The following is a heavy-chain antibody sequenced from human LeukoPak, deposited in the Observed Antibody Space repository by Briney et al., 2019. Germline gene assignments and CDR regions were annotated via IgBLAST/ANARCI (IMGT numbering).Heavy chain of an antibody. CDR1: GVPFSNYY. Sequence: SETLSLTCAVSGVPFSNYYWSWVRQSPSQGLEWIGEINHSGYTNYNPSLKSRATMSIDTSKNQFSLKLTSVTAADAGVYYCTRAVAGHPDWGQGTLVTVSS. J-gene: IGHJ4*02. CDR3: TRAVAGHPD. V-gene: IGHV4-34*01. D-gene: IGHD6-19*01. CDR2: INHSGYT.